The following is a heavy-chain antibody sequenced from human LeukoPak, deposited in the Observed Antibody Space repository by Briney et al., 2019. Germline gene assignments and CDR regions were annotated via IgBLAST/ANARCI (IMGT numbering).Heavy chain of an antibody. CDR3: ARDDRGYYYDSSGYYGSCWFDP. CDR2: INHSGRT. V-gene: IGHV4-34*01. CDR1: GGSFSGYY. D-gene: IGHD3-22*01. Sequence: SETLSLTCAVYGGSFSGYYWSWIRQPPGKGLEWIGEINHSGRTNYNPSLKSRVTISVDTSKNQFSLKLSSVTAADTAVYYCARDDRGYYYDSSGYYGSCWFDPWGQGTLVTVSS. J-gene: IGHJ5*02.